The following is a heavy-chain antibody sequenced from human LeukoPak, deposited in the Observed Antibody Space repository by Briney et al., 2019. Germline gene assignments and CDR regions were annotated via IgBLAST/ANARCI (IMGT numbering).Heavy chain of an antibody. CDR3: ARVGRSITMIRGPLNWFDP. Sequence: ASVKVSCTASGYTFTGYYMHRVRQAPGQGLEWMGWINPNSGGTNYAQKFQGRVTMTRDTSISTAYMELSRLTSDDTALYYCARVGRSITMIRGPLNWFDPWGPGTLVTVSS. V-gene: IGHV1-2*02. D-gene: IGHD3-10*01. J-gene: IGHJ5*02. CDR2: INPNSGGT. CDR1: GYTFTGYY.